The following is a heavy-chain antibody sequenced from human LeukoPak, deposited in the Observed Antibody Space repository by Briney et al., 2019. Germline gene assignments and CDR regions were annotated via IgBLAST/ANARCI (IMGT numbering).Heavy chain of an antibody. Sequence: ASVKVSCKASGYRLRNHGISWVRQAPGQGLEWMGWIGADSGDTHGDTHYAEKLQGRVTMTTDTSTDTAYMDLRSLTSDDTAVYYCARGSSPYNWYFGLWGRGTLVTVSS. J-gene: IGHJ2*01. V-gene: IGHV1-18*01. CDR2: IGADSGDTHGDT. CDR3: ARGSSPYNWYFGL. CDR1: GYRLRNHG. D-gene: IGHD4-11*01.